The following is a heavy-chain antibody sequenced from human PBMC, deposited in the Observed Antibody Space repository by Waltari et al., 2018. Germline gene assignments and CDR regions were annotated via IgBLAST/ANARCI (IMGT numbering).Heavy chain of an antibody. Sequence: VKLVQSGGEVKKPGASVKVSCKASGYTFISNGISWVRQAPGQCLEWVGWVIGYDENPKHARKFQGRVSLTADTATNTAYMELTSLTADDTAVYYCAHSDYRSSWYTMDVWGQGTTVSVSS. CDR1: GYTFISNG. J-gene: IGHJ6*02. D-gene: IGHD6-13*01. CDR3: AHSDYRSSWYTMDV. CDR2: VIGYDENP. V-gene: IGHV1-18*01.